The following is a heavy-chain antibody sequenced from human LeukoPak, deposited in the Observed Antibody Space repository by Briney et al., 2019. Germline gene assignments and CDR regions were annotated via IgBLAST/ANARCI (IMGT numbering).Heavy chain of an antibody. Sequence: ASVKVSCKASGGTFSSYAISWVRQAPGQGLEWMGGIIPIFGTANYAQKFQGRVTITADESTSTAYMELSSPRSEDTAVYYCASDRNRYYDILTGYSNWFDPWGQGTLVTVSS. V-gene: IGHV1-69*13. CDR3: ASDRNRYYDILTGYSNWFDP. D-gene: IGHD3-9*01. CDR1: GGTFSSYA. J-gene: IGHJ5*02. CDR2: IIPIFGTA.